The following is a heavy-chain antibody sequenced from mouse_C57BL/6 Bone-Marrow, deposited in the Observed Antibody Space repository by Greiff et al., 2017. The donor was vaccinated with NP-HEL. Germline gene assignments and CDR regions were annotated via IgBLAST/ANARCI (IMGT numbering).Heavy chain of an antibody. Sequence: EVMLVESGGDLVKPGGSLKLSCAASGFTFSSYGMSWVRQTPDKRLEWVATISSGGSYPYYPDSVKGRFTISRDNAKNTLYLQMSSLKSEDTAMYYCASLYYDYDTYWGQGTTLTVSS. V-gene: IGHV5-6*01. CDR1: GFTFSSYG. D-gene: IGHD2-4*01. CDR2: ISSGGSYP. J-gene: IGHJ2*01. CDR3: ASLYYDYDTY.